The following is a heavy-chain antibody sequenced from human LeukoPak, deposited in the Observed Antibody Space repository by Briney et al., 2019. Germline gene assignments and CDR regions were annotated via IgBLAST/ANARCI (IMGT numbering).Heavy chain of an antibody. Sequence: PSGTLSLTCAVSGGSVSHSNWWTWVRQSPGKGLEWIGEINHSGSTNYNPSLKSRVTISVDTSKNQFSLKLSSVTAADTAVYYCARGMTAVAGLWGQGTLVTVSS. CDR3: ARGMTAVAGL. CDR2: INHSGST. J-gene: IGHJ4*02. D-gene: IGHD6-19*01. CDR1: GGSVSHSNW. V-gene: IGHV4-4*02.